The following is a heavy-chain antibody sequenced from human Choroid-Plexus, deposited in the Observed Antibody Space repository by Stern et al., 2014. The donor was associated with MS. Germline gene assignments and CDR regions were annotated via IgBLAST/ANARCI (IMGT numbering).Heavy chain of an antibody. CDR3: AKDRQYLTYFFDH. V-gene: IGHV3-30*18. CDR2: VSYDGSNK. Sequence: VQLVESGGGVVQPGRPLRLSWVASGFTFGRCAMHWVRQAPGKGLEGVAGVSYDGSNKYYADSVKGRFTISRDNSQNTLYMQMSSLRPEDTAVYYCAKDRQYLTYFFDHWGQGSLVTVSS. D-gene: IGHD2/OR15-2a*01. J-gene: IGHJ5*02. CDR1: GFTFGRCA.